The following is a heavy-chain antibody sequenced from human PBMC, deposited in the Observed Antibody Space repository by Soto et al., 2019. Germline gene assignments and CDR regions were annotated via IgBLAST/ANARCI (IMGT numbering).Heavy chain of an antibody. J-gene: IGHJ4*02. V-gene: IGHV3-30-3*01. CDR3: ARDQGAITMIVVIDY. Sequence: QVQLVESGGGVVQPGRSLRLSCAASGFTFSSYAMHWVRQAPGKGLEWVAVISYDGSNKYYADSVKGRFTISRDNSKNTLYLQMNSLRAEDTAVYYCARDQGAITMIVVIDYWGQGTLVTVSS. CDR1: GFTFSSYA. CDR2: ISYDGSNK. D-gene: IGHD3-22*01.